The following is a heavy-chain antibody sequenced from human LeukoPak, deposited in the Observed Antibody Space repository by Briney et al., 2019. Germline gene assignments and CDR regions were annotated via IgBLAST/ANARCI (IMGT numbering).Heavy chain of an antibody. CDR3: AKGLAAGTLDY. CDR1: GFTFSSYS. Sequence: SGGSLILSCAASGFTFSSYSMNWVRQAPGKGLEWVSSISSSSSYIYYADSVKGRFTISRDNAKNSLYLQMNSLRAEDTAVYYCAKGLAAGTLDYWGQGTLVTVSS. J-gene: IGHJ4*02. V-gene: IGHV3-21*01. D-gene: IGHD6-13*01. CDR2: ISSSSSYI.